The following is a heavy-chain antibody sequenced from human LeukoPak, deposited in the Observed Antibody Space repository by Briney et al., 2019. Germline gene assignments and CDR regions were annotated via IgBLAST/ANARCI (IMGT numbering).Heavy chain of an antibody. CDR3: ARMLRRRSSCNLEAFDI. V-gene: IGHV4-39*07. CDR1: GGSISSSSYY. CDR2: IYYSGST. Sequence: SETLSLTCTVSGGSISSSSYYWGWIRQPPGKGLEWIGSIYYSGSTYYNPSLKSRVTISVDTSKNQFSLKLSSVTAADTAVYYCARMLRRRSSCNLEAFDIWGQGTMVTVSS. D-gene: IGHD2-15*01. J-gene: IGHJ3*02.